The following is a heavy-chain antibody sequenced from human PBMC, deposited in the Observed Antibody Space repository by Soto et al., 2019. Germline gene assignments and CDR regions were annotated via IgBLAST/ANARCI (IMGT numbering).Heavy chain of an antibody. V-gene: IGHV4-59*08. Sequence: QVQLQESGPGLVKPSETLSLTCTVSGGSISSYYWSWIRQPPGKGLEWIGYIFYSGSTNYNPSLKSRVTISVDTSKNQFSLKLSSVTAADTAVYYCARLYGLDAFDFWGQGTMSPSLQ. CDR2: IFYSGST. D-gene: IGHD3-16*02. CDR1: GGSISSYY. CDR3: ARLYGLDAFDF. J-gene: IGHJ3*01.